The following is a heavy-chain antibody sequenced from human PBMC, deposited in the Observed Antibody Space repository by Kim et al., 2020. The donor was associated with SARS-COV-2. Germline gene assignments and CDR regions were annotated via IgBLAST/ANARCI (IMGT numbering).Heavy chain of an antibody. CDR2: IYYSGST. Sequence: SDTLSLTCTVSGGSVSSGNYYWSWIRQPPGKGLEWIGYIYYSGSTNSNPSLKSRVTISVDTSKNQFSLKLRSVTAADTAVYYCARRFIAAPRNWFDPWG. J-gene: IGHJ5*02. V-gene: IGHV4-61*01. CDR1: GGSVSSGNYY. D-gene: IGHD6-13*01. CDR3: ARRFIAAPRNWFDP.